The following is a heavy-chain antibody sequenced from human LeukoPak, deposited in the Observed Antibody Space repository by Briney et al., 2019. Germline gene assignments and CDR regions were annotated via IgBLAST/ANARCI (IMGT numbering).Heavy chain of an antibody. V-gene: IGHV1-18*01. J-gene: IGHJ4*02. Sequence: ASVKVSCKASGYNFATYGISWLRQAPGQGLEWMGWFAPYNNNWNSAQKFQGRLTMTTDTSTSTASMELRSLRSDDTAVYYCTRDPRHKYGNFDNWGQGTLVTVSS. CDR3: TRDPRHKYGNFDN. D-gene: IGHD6-6*01. CDR2: FAPYNNNW. CDR1: GYNFATYG.